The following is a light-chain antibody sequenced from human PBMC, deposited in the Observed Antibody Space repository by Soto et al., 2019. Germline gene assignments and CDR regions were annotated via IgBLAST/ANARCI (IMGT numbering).Light chain of an antibody. J-gene: IGKJ1*01. CDR1: QSVSGN. CDR3: QQYNNLPPVT. Sequence: EIVMTQSPATLSVSPGERATLSCRASQSVSGNLAWYQQKPGQAPRLLIYGASTRATGIPARFSGSGSGTEFTLTISSLLSADFAVYYCQQYNNLPPVTFGQGTKVEIK. V-gene: IGKV3-15*01. CDR2: GAS.